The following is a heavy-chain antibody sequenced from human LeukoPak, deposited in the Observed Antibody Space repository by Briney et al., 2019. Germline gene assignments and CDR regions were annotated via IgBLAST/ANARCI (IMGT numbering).Heavy chain of an antibody. Sequence: GGSLRLSCAASGFMFSSNWMSWVRLAPGKGLEWVANIKEDGTETYYVDSVKDRFTISRDNAKNSLYLQMNSLRVEDTAVYYCAKEGRSLQTYWGQGTLVTVSS. D-gene: IGHD5-24*01. CDR3: AKEGRSLQTY. V-gene: IGHV3-7*03. CDR1: GFMFSSNW. CDR2: IKEDGTET. J-gene: IGHJ4*02.